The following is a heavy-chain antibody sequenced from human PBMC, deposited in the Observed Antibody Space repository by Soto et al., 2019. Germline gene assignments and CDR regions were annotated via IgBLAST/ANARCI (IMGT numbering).Heavy chain of an antibody. J-gene: IGHJ4*02. D-gene: IGHD3-22*01. CDR1: GYTFTSYD. Sequence: ASVKVSCKASGYTFTSYDINWVRQATGQGLEWMGWMSAYNGNTNYAQKLQGRVTMTTDTSTSTAYMELRSLRSDDTAVYYCARDSPTADYYDSSGLSFWGQGTLVTVSS. CDR3: ARDSPTADYYDSSGLSF. V-gene: IGHV1-18*01. CDR2: MSAYNGNT.